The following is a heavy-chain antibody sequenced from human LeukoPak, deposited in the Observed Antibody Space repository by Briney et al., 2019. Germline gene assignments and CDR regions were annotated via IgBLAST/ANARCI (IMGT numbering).Heavy chain of an antibody. CDR1: GFTFSSYG. D-gene: IGHD4-17*01. CDR2: ISYDGSNK. CDR3: AKLLGDPNWFDP. V-gene: IGHV3-30*18. J-gene: IGHJ5*02. Sequence: GGSLRLSCAASGFTFSSYGMQWVRQAPGKGLEWVAVISYDGSNKYYADSVKGRFTISRDNSKNTLYLQMNSLRAEDTAVYYCAKLLGDPNWFDPWGQGTLVTVSS.